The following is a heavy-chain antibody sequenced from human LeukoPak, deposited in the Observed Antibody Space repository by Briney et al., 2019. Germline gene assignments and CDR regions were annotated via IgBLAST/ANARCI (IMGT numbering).Heavy chain of an antibody. CDR1: GFTFNKYY. CDR2: ISSDGSNT. V-gene: IGHV3-74*01. J-gene: IGHJ4*02. Sequence: GGSLRLSCAVSGFTFNKYYMHWVRQAPGKGLVWVSRISSDGSNTNYADSVKGRFTISRDNAKNTLYLQMNSLRAEDTAVYYCIRVPYWGQGALVAVSS. CDR3: IRVPY.